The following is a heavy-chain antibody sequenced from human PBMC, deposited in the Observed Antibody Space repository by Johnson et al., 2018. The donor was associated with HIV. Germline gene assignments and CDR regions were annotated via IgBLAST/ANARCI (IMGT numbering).Heavy chain of an antibody. J-gene: IGHJ3*02. CDR1: GFTFSSYV. D-gene: IGHD3-16*01. CDR3: ARDFYVSLGGPGGGAFDI. Sequence: QVQLVESGGGVVQPGRSLRLSCAASGFTFSSYVLHWVRQAPGKGLEWVAVISYDGSYKYYADSVKGRFTISRDNSKNTLYLQMNSLRAEDTAVYYCARDFYVSLGGPGGGAFDIWGQGTMVTVSS. CDR2: ISYDGSYK. V-gene: IGHV3-30*04.